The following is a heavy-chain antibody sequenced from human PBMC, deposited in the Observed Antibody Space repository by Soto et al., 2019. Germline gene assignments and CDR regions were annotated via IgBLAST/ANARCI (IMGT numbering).Heavy chain of an antibody. D-gene: IGHD3-3*01. CDR3: ARGGPYYDFWSGSIYYYYGMDV. CDR1: GGTFSSYA. CDR2: IIPIFGTA. Sequence: GASVKVSCKASGGTFSSYAISWVRQAPGQGLEWMGGIIPIFGTANYAQKFQGRVTITADESTSTAYMELSSLRSEDTAVYYCARGGPYYDFWSGSIYYYYGMDVWGQGTTVTSP. V-gene: IGHV1-69*13. J-gene: IGHJ6*02.